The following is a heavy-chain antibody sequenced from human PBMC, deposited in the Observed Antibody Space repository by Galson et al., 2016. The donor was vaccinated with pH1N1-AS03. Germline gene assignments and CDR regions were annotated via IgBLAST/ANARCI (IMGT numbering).Heavy chain of an antibody. V-gene: IGHV5-51*01. D-gene: IGHD3-22*01. CDR2: INPRDSDI. J-gene: IGHJ4*02. CDR3: ARLGGGAESTMIVVVPESSEDY. CDR1: GNRFSENW. Sequence: QSGAEVKKPGESLKISCKVSGNRFSENWIAWVRQTPGKGLEWMGVINPRDSDIRYSPSFQGQVTISADQSIATAYVQWTSLRASDTAMYYCARLGGGAESTMIVVVPESSEDYWGQGTLVTVSS.